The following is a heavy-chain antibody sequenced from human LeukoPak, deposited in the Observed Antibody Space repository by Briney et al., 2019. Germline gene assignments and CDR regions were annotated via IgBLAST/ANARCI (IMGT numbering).Heavy chain of an antibody. Sequence: SQTLSLTCTVSGGSISSGSYYCSWIRQPAGKGLEWIGRIYTSGSTNYNPSLKSRVTISVDTSKNQFSLKLSSVAAADTALSYCARGNPSLYSSGWYPFDYWGQGTLVTVSS. J-gene: IGHJ4*02. CDR3: ARGNPSLYSSGWYPFDY. CDR2: IYTSGST. D-gene: IGHD6-19*01. V-gene: IGHV4-61*02. CDR1: GGSISSGSYY.